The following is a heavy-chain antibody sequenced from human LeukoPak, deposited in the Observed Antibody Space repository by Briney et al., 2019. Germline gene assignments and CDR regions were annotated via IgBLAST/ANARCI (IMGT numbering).Heavy chain of an antibody. D-gene: IGHD3-22*01. J-gene: IGHJ4*02. Sequence: ASQTLSLTCTVSGDSISSGHYYWTWIRQPPGKVLEWIGYIYYSGSTYYNSSLRSRITISVDTSKNQFSLNLSSVTAADTAVYYCARTTRDSSGYYYPTDWGQGTLVTVSS. CDR1: GDSISSGHYY. CDR3: ARTTRDSSGYYYPTD. V-gene: IGHV4-30-4*01. CDR2: IYYSGST.